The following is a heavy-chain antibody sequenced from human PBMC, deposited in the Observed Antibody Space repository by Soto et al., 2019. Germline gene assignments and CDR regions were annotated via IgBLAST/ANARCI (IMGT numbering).Heavy chain of an antibody. CDR2: IYYRGST. CDR3: ARQGYSSSWYGQGGYYYYGMDV. D-gene: IGHD6-13*01. Sequence: SETLSLTCTVSGGSISSSSYYWGWIRQPPGKGLEWIGSIYYRGSTYYNPSLKSRVTISVDTSKNQFSLKLSSVTAADTAVYYCARQGYSSSWYGQGGYYYYGMDVWGQGTTVTVSS. V-gene: IGHV4-39*01. J-gene: IGHJ6*02. CDR1: GGSISSSSYY.